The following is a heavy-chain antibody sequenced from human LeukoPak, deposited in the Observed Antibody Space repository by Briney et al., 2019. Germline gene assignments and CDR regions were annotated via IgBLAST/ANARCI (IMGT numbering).Heavy chain of an antibody. D-gene: IGHD4-17*01. V-gene: IGHV4-34*01. CDR2: INHSGST. CDR1: GGSFSGYY. J-gene: IGHJ4*02. Sequence: SETLSLTCAVYGGSFSGYYWSWIRQPPGKGLEWIGEINHSGSTNYNPPLKSRVTISVDTSKNQFSLKLSSVTAADTAVYYCARTHYGDLPFDYWGQGTLVTVSS. CDR3: ARTHYGDLPFDY.